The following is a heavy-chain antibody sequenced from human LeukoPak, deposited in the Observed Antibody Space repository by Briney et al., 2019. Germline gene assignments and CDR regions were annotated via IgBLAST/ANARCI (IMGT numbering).Heavy chain of an antibody. J-gene: IGHJ4*02. D-gene: IGHD3-10*01. Sequence: GGSLRLSCSVSGLTFSTAWMNWVRQAPGKGLEWVSSISSSSSYIYYADSVKGRFTISRDNAKNSLYLQMNSLRAEDTAVYYCARDRDGYYYGSGSYYVHWGQGTLVTVSS. CDR2: ISSSSSYI. CDR3: ARDRDGYYYGSGSYYVH. CDR1: GLTFSTAW. V-gene: IGHV3-21*01.